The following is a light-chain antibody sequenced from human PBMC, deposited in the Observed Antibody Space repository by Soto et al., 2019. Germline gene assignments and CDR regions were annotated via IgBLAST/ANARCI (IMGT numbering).Light chain of an antibody. Sequence: EVVITQSPSTLAVAPAGTATLSCSVSQSVSINLAWYQQKPGQAPRLLLYGACARATGIPARFSGSGSGTEFTLTITSLHSEDFAVYYCQQYNNWTPMTFGQGTRLEIK. CDR2: GAC. CDR3: QQYNNWTPMT. CDR1: QSVSIN. V-gene: IGKV3-15*01. J-gene: IGKJ5*01.